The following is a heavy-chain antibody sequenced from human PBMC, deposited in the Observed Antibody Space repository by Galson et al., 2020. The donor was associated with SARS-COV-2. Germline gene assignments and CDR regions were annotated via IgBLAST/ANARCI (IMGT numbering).Heavy chain of an antibody. Sequence: SETLSLTCTVSGGPITNYYWSWIRQPPGKGLEWLAFISYSGHPNYSPSLRNRVTISVDTYKNQFPLKLTSVTAADTAVYYCARHAAYCTGGSCESDFDCWGQGTLVSVSS. CDR3: ARHAAYCTGGSCESDFDC. D-gene: IGHD2-15*01. CDR2: ISYSGHP. CDR1: GGPITNYY. J-gene: IGHJ4*02. V-gene: IGHV4-59*08.